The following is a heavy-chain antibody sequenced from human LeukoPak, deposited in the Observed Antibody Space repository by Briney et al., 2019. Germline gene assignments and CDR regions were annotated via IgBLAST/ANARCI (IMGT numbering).Heavy chain of an antibody. J-gene: IGHJ4*02. CDR2: IWYDGSNK. D-gene: IGHD1-14*01. Sequence: GRSLRLSCAASGFTFSSYGMHWVRQAPGKGLEWVAVIWYDGSNKYYADSVKGRFTISRDNSKNTLYLQMNSLRAEDTAVYYCARDETGSYFDYWGQGTLVTVPS. CDR3: ARDETGSYFDY. CDR1: GFTFSSYG. V-gene: IGHV3-33*01.